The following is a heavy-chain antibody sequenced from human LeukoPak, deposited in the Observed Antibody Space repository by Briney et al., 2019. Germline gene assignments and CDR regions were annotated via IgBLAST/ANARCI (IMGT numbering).Heavy chain of an antibody. D-gene: IGHD3/OR15-3a*01. CDR1: GFTFSSYS. V-gene: IGHV3-21*01. Sequence: SGGSLRLSCAASGFTFSSYSMNWVRQAPGKGLEWVSSISSSSSYIYYADSVKGRFTISRDNAKNSLYLQMNSLGAEDTAVYYCARDGPQGYYFDYWGQGTLVTVSS. CDR2: ISSSSSYI. CDR3: ARDGPQGYYFDY. J-gene: IGHJ4*02.